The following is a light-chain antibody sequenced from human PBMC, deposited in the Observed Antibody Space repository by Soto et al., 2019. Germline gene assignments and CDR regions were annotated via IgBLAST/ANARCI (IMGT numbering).Light chain of an antibody. Sequence: QSALTQPASVSGSPGQSITISCTGTSSDVGGYNYVSWYQHHPGKVPKLIIYDVTNRPSGVSNRFSGSKSGNTASLTISGLQAEAEADYYCSSFSSSSTLLLFGGGTKLTVL. CDR2: DVT. CDR1: SSDVGGYNY. V-gene: IGLV2-14*03. CDR3: SSFSSSSTLLL. J-gene: IGLJ2*01.